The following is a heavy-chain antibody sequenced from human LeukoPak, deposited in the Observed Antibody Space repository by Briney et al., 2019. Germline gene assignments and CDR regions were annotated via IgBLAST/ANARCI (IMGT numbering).Heavy chain of an antibody. CDR3: ARDIPDCSGASCYIRNAFDV. J-gene: IGHJ3*01. CDR1: RFTFSNYW. D-gene: IGHD2-15*01. V-gene: IGHV3-7*03. CDR2: IKEDVRQK. Sequence: GGSLRLSCAAARFTFSNYWMSSVRQAPGKGLEWVANIKEDVRQKYSVDSMKGRLTISRDNAKNSVYLQMNSLTAEDTAVYYCARDIPDCSGASCYIRNAFDVWGPGTMVTVSS.